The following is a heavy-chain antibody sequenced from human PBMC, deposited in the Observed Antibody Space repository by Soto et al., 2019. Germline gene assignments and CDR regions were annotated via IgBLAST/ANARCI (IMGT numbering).Heavy chain of an antibody. CDR1: GGSISSYY. Sequence: PSETLSLTCTVSGGSISSYYWSWIRQPPGKGLEWIWYIYYSGSTNYNPSLKSRVTLSVNTPKIKFSLNLSSVTPADTAAYYRARDPCANYDFWSGYSLGPGGMDLWGQGTPVTVSS. CDR3: ARDPCANYDFWSGYSLGPGGMDL. J-gene: IGHJ6*02. V-gene: IGHV4-59*01. D-gene: IGHD3-3*01. CDR2: IYYSGST.